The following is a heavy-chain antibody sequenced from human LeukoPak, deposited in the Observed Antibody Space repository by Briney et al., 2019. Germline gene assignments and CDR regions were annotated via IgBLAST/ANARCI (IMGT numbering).Heavy chain of an antibody. CDR3: ARGRRLGEYWFDP. V-gene: IGHV3-30*04. D-gene: IGHD3-16*01. Sequence: GGSLRLSCAASGFTFSSYAMHWVRQAPGKGLEWVAVISYDGSNKYYADSVKGRFTISRDNSKNTLYLQMNSLRAEDTAVYYCARGRRLGEYWFDPWGQGTLVTVSS. CDR2: ISYDGSNK. CDR1: GFTFSSYA. J-gene: IGHJ5*02.